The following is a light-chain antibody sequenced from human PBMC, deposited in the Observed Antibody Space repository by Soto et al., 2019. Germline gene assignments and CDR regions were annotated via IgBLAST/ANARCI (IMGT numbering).Light chain of an antibody. V-gene: IGKV4-1*01. Sequence: DIVMTQSPDSLSVSLGERATINCRSSQSVFFTSNNKNYLAWYQQKPGQPPKLLLSWASARESGVPERFSGSGSGTLFTLSISSLQAEDVAVYYCQQYYTLPLTFGGGTKVDIK. CDR3: QQYYTLPLT. CDR2: WAS. J-gene: IGKJ4*01. CDR1: QSVFFTSNNKNY.